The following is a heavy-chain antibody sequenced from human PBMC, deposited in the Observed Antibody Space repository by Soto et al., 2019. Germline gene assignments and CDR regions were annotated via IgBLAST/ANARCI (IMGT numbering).Heavy chain of an antibody. Sequence: QVQLLQSGAEVKKPGASVKVSCKTSGYTFTDYKLHWVRQAPGQGLEWMGWVDPNGGGTNSAQKFQGSVTMTRDTSITTAYSELSRLRTNDTATYFCATWVDYGDYEGFDFWGQGTLVTVSS. J-gene: IGHJ4*02. CDR3: ATWVDYGDYEGFDF. D-gene: IGHD4-17*01. CDR1: GYTFTDYK. CDR2: VDPNGGGT. V-gene: IGHV1-2*04.